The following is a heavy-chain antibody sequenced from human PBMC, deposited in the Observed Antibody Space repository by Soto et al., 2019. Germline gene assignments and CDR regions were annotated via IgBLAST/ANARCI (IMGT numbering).Heavy chain of an antibody. V-gene: IGHV5-51*01. D-gene: IGHD3-3*01. CDR3: AKEIFGDPSYYYYYGMDV. J-gene: IGHJ6*02. CDR1: GYSFTTYW. Sequence: GESLKISCEGSGYSFTTYWIGWVRQMTGKGLEWMGVIYPGDSETRYSPSFRGRVTISADKSSSTAFLQWSNLKASDTAVYYCAKEIFGDPSYYYYYGMDVWGQGTTVTVSS. CDR2: IYPGDSET.